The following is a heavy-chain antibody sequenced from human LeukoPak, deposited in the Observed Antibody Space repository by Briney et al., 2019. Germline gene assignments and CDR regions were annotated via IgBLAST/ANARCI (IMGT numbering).Heavy chain of an antibody. V-gene: IGHV3-7*03. Sequence: GGSLRLSCAASGFTFSSYWMSWVRQAPGKGLEWVANIKQDGSEKYYVDSVKGRFTISRDNAKNSLFLQINSLRAEDTAVYYCARVGSGNFLGAFDIWGQGTMVTVSS. CDR1: GFTFSSYW. CDR3: ARVGSGNFLGAFDI. CDR2: IKQDGSEK. J-gene: IGHJ3*02. D-gene: IGHD1-26*01.